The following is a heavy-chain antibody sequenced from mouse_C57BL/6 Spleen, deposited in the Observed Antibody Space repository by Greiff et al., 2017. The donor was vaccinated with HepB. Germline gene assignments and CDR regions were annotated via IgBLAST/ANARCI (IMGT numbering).Heavy chain of an antibody. CDR3: CLFPTIRRTDYYAMDY. D-gene: IGHD2-12*01. V-gene: IGHV1-76*01. CDR2: IYPGNGNT. Sequence: QVQLQQSGAELVRPGASVKLSCKASGYTFTDYYINWVKQRPGQGLEWIARIYPGNGNTYYNEKFKGKATLTAEKSSSTSYMQLSSLTSEDSAVYFFCLFPTIRRTDYYAMDYWGQGTSVTVSS. J-gene: IGHJ4*01. CDR1: GYTFTDYY.